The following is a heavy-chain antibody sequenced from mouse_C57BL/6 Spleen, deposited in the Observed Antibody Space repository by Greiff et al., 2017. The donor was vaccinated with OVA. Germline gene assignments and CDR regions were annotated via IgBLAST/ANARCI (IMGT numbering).Heavy chain of an antibody. V-gene: IGHV5-4*03. D-gene: IGHD2-13*01. Sequence: EVNLVESGGGLVKPGGSLKLSCAASGFTFSSYAMSWVRQTPEKRLEWVATISDGGSYTYYPDNVKGRFTISRDNAKNNLYLQMSHLESEDTAVNYCASSLYSDYAWFAYWGQGTLVTVSA. CDR3: ASSLYSDYAWFAY. J-gene: IGHJ3*01. CDR2: ISDGGSYT. CDR1: GFTFSSYA.